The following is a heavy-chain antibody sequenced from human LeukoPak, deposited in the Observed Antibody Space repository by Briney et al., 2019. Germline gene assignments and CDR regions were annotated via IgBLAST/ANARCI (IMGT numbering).Heavy chain of an antibody. Sequence: GGSLRLSCAASGFTFSSYAMSWVRQAPGKGLEWVSAISDNGDRTYYADSVKGRFTISRDNSKNTLYLQMNSLTIDDTAVYYCARSIFGVTHGFDVWGQGTMVTVSS. D-gene: IGHD3-3*01. V-gene: IGHV3-23*01. CDR3: ARSIFGVTHGFDV. CDR1: GFTFSSYA. CDR2: ISDNGDRT. J-gene: IGHJ3*01.